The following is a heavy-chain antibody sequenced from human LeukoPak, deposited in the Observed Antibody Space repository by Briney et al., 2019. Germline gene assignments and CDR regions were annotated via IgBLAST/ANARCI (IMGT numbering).Heavy chain of an antibody. CDR1: GGSISSYY. CDR2: IYYSGST. Sequence: SETLSLTCTVSGGSISSYYWSWIRQPPGKGLEWIGYIYYSGSTNYNPSLKSRVTISVDTSKNQFSLKLSSVTAADTAVYYCAREVRYGMDVWGQGTTVTVSS. D-gene: IGHD4/OR15-4a*01. J-gene: IGHJ6*02. CDR3: AREVRYGMDV. V-gene: IGHV4-59*12.